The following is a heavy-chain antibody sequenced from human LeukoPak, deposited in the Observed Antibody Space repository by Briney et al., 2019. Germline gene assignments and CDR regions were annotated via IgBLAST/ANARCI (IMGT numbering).Heavy chain of an antibody. CDR3: AKDPTAGWGYGGNRHYFDY. V-gene: IGHV3-30*18. CDR1: RFTFSSYG. CDR2: ISYDGSNK. J-gene: IGHJ4*02. D-gene: IGHD4-23*01. Sequence: SGGSLRLSCAASRFTFSSYGMHWVRQAPGKGLEWVAVISYDGSNKYYADSVKGRFTISRDNSKNTPYLQMNSLRAEDTAVYYCAKDPTAGWGYGGNRHYFDYWGQGTLVTVSS.